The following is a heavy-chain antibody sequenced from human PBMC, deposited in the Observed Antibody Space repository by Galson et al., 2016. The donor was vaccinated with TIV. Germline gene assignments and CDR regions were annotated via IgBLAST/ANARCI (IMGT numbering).Heavy chain of an antibody. Sequence: SLRLSCAASGFTFSSYGMHWVRQAPGKGLEWVAIISYDGSDKDYTDSVKGRFTISRDKSKNTLYLQMDRVRVEDTATYYCARIHRSYGMDVWGQGTTVTVSS. CDR2: ISYDGSDK. V-gene: IGHV3-33*01. J-gene: IGHJ6*02. CDR3: ARIHRSYGMDV. D-gene: IGHD5-18*01. CDR1: GFTFSSYG.